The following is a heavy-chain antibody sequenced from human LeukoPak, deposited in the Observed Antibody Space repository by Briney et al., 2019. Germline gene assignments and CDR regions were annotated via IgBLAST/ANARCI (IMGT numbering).Heavy chain of an antibody. CDR2: ISSSGGST. D-gene: IGHD2-2*01. J-gene: IGHJ4*02. Sequence: GGSLRLSCAASGFTFSSYAMSWVRQAPGKGLEWVSEISSSGGSTYYADSVKGRFTISRDNSKNTLYLQMNSLRAEDTAVYYWVKGGGDCSSTSCLWGFDYWGQGTLVTVSS. CDR3: VKGGGDCSSTSCLWGFDY. CDR1: GFTFSSYA. V-gene: IGHV3-23*01.